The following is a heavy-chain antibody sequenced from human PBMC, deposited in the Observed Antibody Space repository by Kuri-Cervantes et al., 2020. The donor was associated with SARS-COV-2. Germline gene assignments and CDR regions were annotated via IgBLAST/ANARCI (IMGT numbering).Heavy chain of an antibody. J-gene: IGHJ4*02. V-gene: IGHV2-70*04. D-gene: IGHD6-19*01. Sequence: SGPTLVKPTQTLTLTCTFSDFSLNTYGMRVSWIRQPPGKALERLARIDWDDDKFYSPSLRTRLTISKDSSKNQVVLTMTNMDPVDTATYYCARINPRTTGWYDFDYWGQGTLVTVSS. CDR1: DFSLNTYGMR. CDR3: ARINPRTTGWYDFDY. CDR2: IDWDDDK.